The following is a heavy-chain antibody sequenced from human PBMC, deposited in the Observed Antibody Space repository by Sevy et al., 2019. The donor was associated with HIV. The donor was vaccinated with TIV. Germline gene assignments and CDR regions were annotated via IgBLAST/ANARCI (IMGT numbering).Heavy chain of an antibody. Sequence: GGSLRLSCAASGFTFSSFAMHWVRQAPGKGLEWVAVISYDGSTKYYQDSVNGRFTISRDNAKNTLYLQMNRLRPEDTAVYFCAILGVDCVSTNCYGMRSLSFDFWGQGTLVTVSS. CDR3: AILGVDCVSTNCYGMRSLSFDF. J-gene: IGHJ4*02. V-gene: IGHV3-30-3*01. D-gene: IGHD2-2*01. CDR2: ISYDGSTK. CDR1: GFTFSSFA.